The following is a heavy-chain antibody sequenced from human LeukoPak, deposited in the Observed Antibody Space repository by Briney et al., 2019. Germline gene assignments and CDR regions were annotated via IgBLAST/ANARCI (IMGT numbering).Heavy chain of an antibody. CDR1: GFTVSSNY. CDR3: ARDRVSIEMATIRRNPLHYYYGMDV. CDR2: IYSGGST. J-gene: IGHJ6*02. D-gene: IGHD5-24*01. Sequence: GGSLRLSCAASGFTVSSNYMSWVRQAPGKGLEWVSVIYSGGSTYYADSVKGRFTISRDNSKNTLYLQMNSLRAEDTAVYYCARDRVSIEMATIRRNPLHYYYGMDVWGQGTTVTVSS. V-gene: IGHV3-66*01.